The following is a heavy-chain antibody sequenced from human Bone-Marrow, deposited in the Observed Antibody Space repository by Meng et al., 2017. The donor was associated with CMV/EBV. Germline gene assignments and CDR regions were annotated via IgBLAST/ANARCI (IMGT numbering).Heavy chain of an antibody. V-gene: IGHV4-39*07. CDR2: IYYSGST. CDR3: AREDIVVVPAASNWFDP. J-gene: IGHJ5*02. Sequence: GSLRLSCTVSGGSISSSSYYWGWIRQPPGKGLEWIGSIYYSGSTYYNPSLKSRVTISVDTSKNQFSLKLSSVTAADTAVYYCAREDIVVVPAASNWFDPWGQGTLVTVSS. D-gene: IGHD2-2*01. CDR1: GGSISSSSYY.